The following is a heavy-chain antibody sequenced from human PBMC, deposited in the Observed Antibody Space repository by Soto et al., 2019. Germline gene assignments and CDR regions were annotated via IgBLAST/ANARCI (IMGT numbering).Heavy chain of an antibody. CDR1: GYTFTSYD. CDR2: MNPNSGNT. Sequence: ASVKVSCKASGYTFTSYDINWVRQATGQGLEWMGWMNPNSGNTGYAQKFQGRVTMTRNASISTAYMELSSLRSEDTAVYYCARSPPHYYYYGMDVWGQGTTVTVSS. J-gene: IGHJ6*02. V-gene: IGHV1-8*01. CDR3: ARSPPHYYYYGMDV.